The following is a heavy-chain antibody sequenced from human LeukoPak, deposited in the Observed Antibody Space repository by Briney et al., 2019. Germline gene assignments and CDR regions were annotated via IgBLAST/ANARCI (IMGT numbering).Heavy chain of an antibody. CDR2: IRYDGSNQ. CDR1: GFTFSTYG. Sequence: GGSLRLSCAASGFTFSTYGMHWVRQAPGKGLEWVAFIRYDGSNQYYADSVKGRFTISRDNSKNTLYLQMNSLRAEDTAVYYCAKVVGPWSGLRGYMDVWGKGITVTVSS. CDR3: AKVVGPWSGLRGYMDV. J-gene: IGHJ6*03. D-gene: IGHD3-3*01. V-gene: IGHV3-30*02.